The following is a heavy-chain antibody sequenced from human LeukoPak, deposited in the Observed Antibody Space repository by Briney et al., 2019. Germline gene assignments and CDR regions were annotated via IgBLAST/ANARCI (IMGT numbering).Heavy chain of an antibody. D-gene: IGHD2-8*01. V-gene: IGHV4-59*08. CDR3: ARQLIYCTNGVCREMLDY. CDR1: GRSISSYY. J-gene: IGHJ4*02. Sequence: SETLSHTCTVSGRSISSYYWSWIRQPPGKGLEWIGYIYYSGSTNYNPSLKSRVTISVDTSKNQFSLKLSSVTAADTAVYYCARQLIYCTNGVCREMLDYWGQGTLVTVSS. CDR2: IYYSGST.